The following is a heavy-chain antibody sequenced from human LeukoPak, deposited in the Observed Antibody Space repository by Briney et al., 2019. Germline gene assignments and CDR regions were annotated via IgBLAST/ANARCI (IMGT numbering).Heavy chain of an antibody. D-gene: IGHD3-10*01. CDR2: IRYDGSNK. Sequence: GGSLRLSCAASGFTFSSYGMHWVRQAPGKGLEWVAFIRYDGSNKYYADSVKGRFTISRDNSKNTLYLQMNSLRAEDTAVYYCAKREMVRGVSSKHYYYMDVWGKGTTVTISS. CDR1: GFTFSSYG. J-gene: IGHJ6*03. V-gene: IGHV3-30*02. CDR3: AKREMVRGVSSKHYYYMDV.